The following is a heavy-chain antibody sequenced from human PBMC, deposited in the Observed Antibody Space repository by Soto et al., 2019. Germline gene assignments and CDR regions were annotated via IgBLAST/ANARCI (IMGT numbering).Heavy chain of an antibody. D-gene: IGHD3-22*01. CDR2: IIPIFGTA. J-gene: IGHJ4*02. CDR3: ASHYYDSSGYMY. Sequence: EASVKVSCKASGGTFSSYAISWVRQAPGQGLEWMGGIIPIFGTANYAQKFQGRVTITADESTSTAYMELSSLRSEDTAVYYCASHYYDSSGYMYWGQGTLVTVSS. CDR1: GGTFSSYA. V-gene: IGHV1-69*13.